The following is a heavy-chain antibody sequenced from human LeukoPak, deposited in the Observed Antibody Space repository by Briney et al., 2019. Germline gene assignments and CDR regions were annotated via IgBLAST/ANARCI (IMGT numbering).Heavy chain of an antibody. J-gene: IGHJ4*02. V-gene: IGHV1-2*02. Sequence: ASVKVSCKASGYTFTGYYMHWVRQAPGQGLEWMGWINPNSGGTNYAQKFQGRVTMTRDTSISTAYMELSRLRSDDTAVYYCARAGELLWFGELSNPDYWGQGTLVTVSS. CDR2: INPNSGGT. CDR3: ARAGELLWFGELSNPDY. CDR1: GYTFTGYY. D-gene: IGHD3-10*01.